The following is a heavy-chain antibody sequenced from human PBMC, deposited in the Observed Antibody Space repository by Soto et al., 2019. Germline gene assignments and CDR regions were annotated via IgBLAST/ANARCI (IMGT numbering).Heavy chain of an antibody. CDR1: GYTFTSYG. D-gene: IGHD3-9*01. V-gene: IGHV1-18*01. CDR2: ISAYNGNT. J-gene: IGHJ3*02. CDR3: AKVYYDILTGFRDPLNAFDI. Sequence: ASVKVSCKASGYTFTSYGISWVRQAPGQGLEWMGWISAYNGNTNYAQKLQGRVTMTTDTSTSTAYMELRSLRSDDTAVYYCAKVYYDILTGFRDPLNAFDIWGQGTMVTVSS.